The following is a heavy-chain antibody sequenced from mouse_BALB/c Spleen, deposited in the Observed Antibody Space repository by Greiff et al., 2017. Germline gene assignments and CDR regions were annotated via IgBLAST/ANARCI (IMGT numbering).Heavy chain of an antibody. D-gene: IGHD2-14*01. CDR2: ISDGGSYT. CDR1: GFTFSDYY. Sequence: EVHLVESGGGLVKPGGSLKLSCAASGFTFSDYYMYWVRQTPEKRLEWVATISDGGSYTYFPDSVKGRFTISRDNAKNNLYLQMSSLKSEDTAMYYCARGGDYRYDGSWFAYWGQGTLVTVSA. V-gene: IGHV5-4*02. CDR3: ARGGDYRYDGSWFAY. J-gene: IGHJ3*01.